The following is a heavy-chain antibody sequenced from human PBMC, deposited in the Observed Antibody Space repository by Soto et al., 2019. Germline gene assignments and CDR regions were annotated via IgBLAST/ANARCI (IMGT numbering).Heavy chain of an antibody. Sequence: EVHLAESGGRLVQPGGSLRLSCAASGFTFNNHDMTWVRQAPGKGLEWVATVSSGGGATYYADSVKGRFTVSRANSKNTVSLHMDSLRADYTARYYCARDRLGFGDLDSWGPGTLLTVSS. J-gene: IGHJ4*02. CDR3: ARDRLGFGDLDS. CDR1: GFTFNNHD. D-gene: IGHD3-10*01. CDR2: VSSGGGAT. V-gene: IGHV3-23*04.